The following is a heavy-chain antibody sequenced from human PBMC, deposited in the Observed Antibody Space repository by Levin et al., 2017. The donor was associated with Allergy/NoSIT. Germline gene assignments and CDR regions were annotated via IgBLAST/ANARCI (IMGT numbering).Heavy chain of an antibody. Sequence: QPGGSLRLSCAASGFTFSSYGMHWVRQAPGKGLEWVAVIWYDGSNKYYADSVKGRFTISRDNSKNTLYLQMNSLRAEDTAVYYCARDAQNYYGSGSYYNEGNWFDPWGQGTLVTVSS. J-gene: IGHJ5*02. D-gene: IGHD3-10*01. CDR3: ARDAQNYYGSGSYYNEGNWFDP. CDR2: IWYDGSNK. V-gene: IGHV3-33*01. CDR1: GFTFSSYG.